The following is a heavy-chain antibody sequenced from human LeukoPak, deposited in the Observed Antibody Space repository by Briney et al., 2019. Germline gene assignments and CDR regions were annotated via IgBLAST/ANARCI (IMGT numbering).Heavy chain of an antibody. CDR3: ARHLPYYYYYMDV. CDR2: INHSGST. Sequence: SETLSLTCAVYGGSFSDYYWSWIRQPPGKGLEWIGEINHSGSTNYNPSLKSRVTISVDTSKNQFSLKLSSVTAADTAVYYCARHLPYYYYYMDVWGKGTTVTVSS. V-gene: IGHV4-34*01. J-gene: IGHJ6*03. CDR1: GGSFSDYY.